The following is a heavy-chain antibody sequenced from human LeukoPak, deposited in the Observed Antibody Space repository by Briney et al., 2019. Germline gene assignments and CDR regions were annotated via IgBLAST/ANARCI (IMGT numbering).Heavy chain of an antibody. CDR1: GGSISSYY. CDR2: IYTSGST. D-gene: IGHD6-6*01. V-gene: IGHV4-4*07. J-gene: IGHJ4*02. Sequence: SETLSLTCTVSGGSISSYYWNWIRQPAGKGLEWIGRIYTSGSTNYNPSLKSRVAISVDTSKNQFSLKLSSVTAADTAVYYCARSPYSSSQQGGFDYWGQGTLVTVSS. CDR3: ARSPYSSSQQGGFDY.